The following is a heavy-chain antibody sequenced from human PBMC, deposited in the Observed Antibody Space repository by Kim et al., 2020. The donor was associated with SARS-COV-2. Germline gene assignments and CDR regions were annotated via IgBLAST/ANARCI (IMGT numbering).Heavy chain of an antibody. V-gene: IGHV3-7*03. CDR2: IKGDGSEK. D-gene: IGHD6-19*01. CDR3: VRAWCPQGCYGLGD. Sequence: GGSLRLSCAASGFTFSNYWMSWVRQTPGRGLEWVANIKGDGSEKNYVDTVKGRFTISRDNAKTSLYLQMNSLTAEDTAVYYCVRAWCPQGCYGLGDWGQGTTVAVSS. J-gene: IGHJ6*02. CDR1: GFTFSNYW.